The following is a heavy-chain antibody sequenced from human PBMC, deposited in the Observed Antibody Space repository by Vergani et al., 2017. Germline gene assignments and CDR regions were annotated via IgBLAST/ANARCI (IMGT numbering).Heavy chain of an antibody. V-gene: IGHV2-70*04. J-gene: IGHJ3*02. D-gene: IGHD3-10*01. CDR1: GFSLSTSGMR. CDR2: IDWDDDK. Sequence: QVTLKESGPALVKPTQTLTLTCTFSGFSLSTSGMRVSWIRQPPGKALEWLARIDWDDDKFYSTSLKTRLTISKDTSKNQVVLTMTNMDPVDTATYYCARTTWYYSHAFDIWGQGTMVTVSS. CDR3: ARTTWYYSHAFDI.